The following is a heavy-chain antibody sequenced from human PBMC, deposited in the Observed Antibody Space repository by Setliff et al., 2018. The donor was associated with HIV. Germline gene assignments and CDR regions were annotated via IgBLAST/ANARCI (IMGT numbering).Heavy chain of an antibody. J-gene: IGHJ4*02. CDR1: GFSFDDYT. Sequence: GGSLRLSCAASGFSFDDYTMHWVRQAPGKGLEWVSLISWDGGKAYYADSLKDRFTISRDNAKNSLWLQMNSLRADDTALYYCVREVDYSDWDYWGQGTLVTVSS. CDR2: ISWDGGKA. V-gene: IGHV3-43*01. D-gene: IGHD4-17*01. CDR3: VREVDYSDWDY.